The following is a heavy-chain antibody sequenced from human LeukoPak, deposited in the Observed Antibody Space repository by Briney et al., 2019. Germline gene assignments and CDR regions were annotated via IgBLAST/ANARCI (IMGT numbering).Heavy chain of an antibody. CDR1: GFTFSSYW. Sequence: GGSLRLSCAASGFTFSSYWTNWVRQAPGKGLVWVSRINTDGSSTNYADSVKGRFTVSRDNAKNTLYLQMNSLRDEDTAVYHCARVIGWDEPFDIWGQGTMVTVSS. D-gene: IGHD1-26*01. CDR3: ARVIGWDEPFDI. CDR2: INTDGSST. J-gene: IGHJ3*02. V-gene: IGHV3-74*01.